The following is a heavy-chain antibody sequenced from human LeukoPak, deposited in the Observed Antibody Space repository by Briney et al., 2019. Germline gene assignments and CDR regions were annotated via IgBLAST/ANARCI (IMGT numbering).Heavy chain of an antibody. V-gene: IGHV4-39*01. CDR3: ARASFNVVFGNWFDP. J-gene: IGHJ5*02. D-gene: IGHD2-8*01. CDR1: SGSNGSSSNY. Sequence: PSETLSLXCTVSSGSNGSSSNYWGWIRQAPGKGPEWIGNVYYSGSTFYNPSLKSRVTISVDTSKNQFSLKLRSVTAADTAIYYCARASFNVVFGNWFDPWGQGALVTVSS. CDR2: VYYSGST.